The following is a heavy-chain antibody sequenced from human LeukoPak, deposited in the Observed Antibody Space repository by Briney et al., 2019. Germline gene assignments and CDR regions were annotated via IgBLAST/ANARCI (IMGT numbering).Heavy chain of an antibody. Sequence: GGSLRLSCAASGFTFSSYGMHWVRQAPGKGLEWVAVIWYDGSNKYYADSVKGRFTISRDNSKNTLYLQMNSLRAEDTAVYYCARASGSYYYGMDVWGLGTTVTVSS. J-gene: IGHJ6*02. CDR2: IWYDGSNK. CDR1: GFTFSSYG. D-gene: IGHD1-26*01. V-gene: IGHV3-33*01. CDR3: ARASGSYYYGMDV.